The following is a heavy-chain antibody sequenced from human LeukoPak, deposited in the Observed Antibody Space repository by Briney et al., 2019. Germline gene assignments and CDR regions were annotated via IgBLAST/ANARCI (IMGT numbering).Heavy chain of an antibody. D-gene: IGHD2-21*02. CDR2: IYYSGST. CDR1: GGSISSYY. CDR3: ARGGFYCGGDCYVDY. J-gene: IGHJ4*02. Sequence: PSETLSLTCTVSGGSISSYYWSWIRHPPGKGLEWIGYIYYSGSTNYNPSLKSRVTISVDTSKNQFSLKLSSVTAADTAVYYCARGGFYCGGDCYVDYWGQGTLVTVSS. V-gene: IGHV4-59*12.